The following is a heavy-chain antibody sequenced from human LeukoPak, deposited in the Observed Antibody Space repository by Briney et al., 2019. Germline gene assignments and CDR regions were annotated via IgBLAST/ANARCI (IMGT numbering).Heavy chain of an antibody. V-gene: IGHV3-33*01. D-gene: IGHD3-9*01. CDR1: GFTFSSYG. Sequence: PGRSLRLSCAASGFTFSSYGMHWVRQAPGKGLEWVAVIWYDGSNKYYADSVKGRFTISRDNSKNTLYLQMNSLRAEDTAVYYCAREGRYDILTGHEPMGFDYWGQGTLVTVSS. J-gene: IGHJ4*02. CDR2: IWYDGSNK. CDR3: AREGRYDILTGHEPMGFDY.